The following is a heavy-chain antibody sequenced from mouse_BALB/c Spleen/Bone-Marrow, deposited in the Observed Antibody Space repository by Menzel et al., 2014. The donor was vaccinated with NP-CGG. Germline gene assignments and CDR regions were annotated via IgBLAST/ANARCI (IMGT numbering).Heavy chain of an antibody. J-gene: IGHJ4*01. CDR1: GFNIKDTY. Sequence: EVQLQQSGAELVKPGASVKLSCTASGFNIKDTYMHWVKQRPEQGLEWIGRIDPANGNTKYDPKFQGKATITADTSSNTAYLQLSSLTSEDTAVYYCARGLLQYYYAMDYWGPGTSVTVSS. CDR3: ARGLLQYYYAMDY. CDR2: IDPANGNT. D-gene: IGHD2-3*01. V-gene: IGHV14-3*02.